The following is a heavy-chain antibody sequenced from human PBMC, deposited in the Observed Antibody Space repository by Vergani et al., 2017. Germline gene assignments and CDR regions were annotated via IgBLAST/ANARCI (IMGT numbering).Heavy chain of an antibody. CDR3: ARDVGYCSSTSCYSWFDT. Sequence: QVQLVESGGGVVQPGSSLRLSCAASGFTFSSYGMHWVRQAPGKGLEWVAVIWYDGSNKYYADSVKGRFSISRDNSKNTLYLQMNSLRAEDTAVYYCARDVGYCSSTSCYSWFDTWGQGTLVTVSS. D-gene: IGHD2-2*02. CDR1: GFTFSSYG. V-gene: IGHV3-33*01. CDR2: IWYDGSNK. J-gene: IGHJ5*02.